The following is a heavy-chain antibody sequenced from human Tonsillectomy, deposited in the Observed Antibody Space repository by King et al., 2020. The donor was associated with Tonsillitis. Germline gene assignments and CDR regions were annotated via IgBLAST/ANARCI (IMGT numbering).Heavy chain of an antibody. CDR2: IDPSDSYT. CDR3: LSGGGYSYGQDFDY. V-gene: IGHV5-10-1*03. Sequence: VQLVESGAEVKKPGESLRISCKGSGYSFTSYWISWVRQMPGKGLERMGRIDPSDSYTNYSPSFQGHVTISADKSISTAYLQWSSLKASDTAMYYCLSGGGYSYGQDFDYWGQGTLLTVSS. J-gene: IGHJ4*02. CDR1: GYSFTSYW. D-gene: IGHD5-18*01.